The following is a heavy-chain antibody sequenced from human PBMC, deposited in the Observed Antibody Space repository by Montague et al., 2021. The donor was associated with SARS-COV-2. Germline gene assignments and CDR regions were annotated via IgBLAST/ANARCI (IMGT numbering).Heavy chain of an antibody. Sequence: SRRLSFAASGFPFSSHAMSLFRQAPGKGLEFVSGLIENGNDRYYADSVKGRFSISRDNSWNTVYLQMNSLRADDTAVYYCVKDYPTPGTTLAAFFDDWGQGTLVTVPS. CDR3: VKDYPTPGTTLAAFFDD. D-gene: IGHD6-19*01. J-gene: IGHJ4*02. CDR1: GFPFSSHA. V-gene: IGHV3-23*01. CDR2: LIENGNDR.